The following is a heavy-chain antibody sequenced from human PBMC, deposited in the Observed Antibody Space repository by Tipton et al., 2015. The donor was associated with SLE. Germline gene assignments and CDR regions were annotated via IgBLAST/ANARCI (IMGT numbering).Heavy chain of an antibody. Sequence: TLSLTCAVYGGSFSGYYWSWIRQPPGKGLEWIGSIYYSGSTYYNPSLKSRVTISVDTSKNQFSLKLSSVTAADTAVDYCARELRIVGAKDWFDPWGQGTLVTVSS. D-gene: IGHD1-26*01. J-gene: IGHJ5*02. CDR3: ARELRIVGAKDWFDP. CDR2: IYYSGST. CDR1: GGSFSGYY. V-gene: IGHV4-34*01.